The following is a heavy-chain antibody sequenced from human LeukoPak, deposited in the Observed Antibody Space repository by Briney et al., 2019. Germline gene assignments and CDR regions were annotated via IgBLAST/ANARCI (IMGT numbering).Heavy chain of an antibody. CDR1: GGSISSGEYY. D-gene: IGHD3-22*01. Sequence: SETLSLTCTVSGGSISSGEYYWSWIRQPPGKGLEWIGYIYYSGSTYYNPSLKSRVTISVDTSKNQFSLKLSSVTAADTAVYYCASPVYYYDSSGYPIAFWGQGTLVTVSS. CDR2: IYYSGST. V-gene: IGHV4-30-4*01. CDR3: ASPVYYYDSSGYPIAF. J-gene: IGHJ4*02.